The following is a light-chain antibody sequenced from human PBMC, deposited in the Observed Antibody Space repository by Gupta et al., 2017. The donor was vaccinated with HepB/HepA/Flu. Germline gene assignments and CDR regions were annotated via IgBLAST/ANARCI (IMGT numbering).Light chain of an antibody. CDR2: GAS. J-gene: IGKJ1*01. CDR1: QDIASD. V-gene: IGKV1-6*01. Sequence: AIQMTQSPSSLSASVGDRVTITCRASQDIASDLGWYQHKPGTAPRLLIYGASTLQAGVPSRFSGRGSGTXFALTIXSLQPEDFAIYYCLQEYGYPRTFGXGTKVDVK. CDR3: LQEYGYPRT.